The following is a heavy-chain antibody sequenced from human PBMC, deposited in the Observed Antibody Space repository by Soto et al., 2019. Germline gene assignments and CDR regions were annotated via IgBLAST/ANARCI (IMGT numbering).Heavy chain of an antibody. Sequence: EVQLVESGGGLVQPGGSLRLSCAASEFTFSGRSVHWVRQAPGKGLVWVSGIDKVGTDSTYADSVKGRFTISRDTAKKTVYLQMSSLRVEDTAVYYCARGWFGPDVWGKGTTVTVSS. CDR1: EFTFSGRS. J-gene: IGHJ6*03. CDR2: IDKVGTDS. CDR3: ARGWFGPDV. V-gene: IGHV3-74*01. D-gene: IGHD3-10*01.